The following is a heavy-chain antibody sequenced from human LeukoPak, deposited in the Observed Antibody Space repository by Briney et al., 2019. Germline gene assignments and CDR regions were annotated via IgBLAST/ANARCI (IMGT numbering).Heavy chain of an antibody. CDR3: ARSSSYYGMDV. CDR1: GGSISSYY. D-gene: IGHD2-2*01. CDR2: IYYSGST. V-gene: IGHV4-59*01. J-gene: IGHJ6*02. Sequence: SKTLSLTCTVSGGSISSYYWSWIRQPPGKGLEWIGYIYYSGSTNYNPSLKSRVTISVDTSKNQFSLKLSSVTAADTAVYYCARSSSYYGMDVWGQGTTVTVSS.